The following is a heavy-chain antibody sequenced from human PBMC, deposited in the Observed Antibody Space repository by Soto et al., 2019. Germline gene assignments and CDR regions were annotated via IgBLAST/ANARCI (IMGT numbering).Heavy chain of an antibody. V-gene: IGHV1-69*13. CDR2: IIGMFGTA. D-gene: IGHD2-21*01. CDR3: AKHFVGHLGKYYHHYYGMDV. Sequence: VASVKVSCKASGGTFRSYDISWVRQAPGQGLEWMGGIIGMFGTANYAQRFQGRVTITADESTSTAYLQVSNLRSEDTAVYYCAKHFVGHLGKYYHHYYGMDVWGQGTTVTVSS. CDR1: GGTFRSYD. J-gene: IGHJ6*02.